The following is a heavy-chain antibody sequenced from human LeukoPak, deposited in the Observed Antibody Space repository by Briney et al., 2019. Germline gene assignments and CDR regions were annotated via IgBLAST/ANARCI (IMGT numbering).Heavy chain of an antibody. J-gene: IGHJ6*03. V-gene: IGHV3-11*01. CDR1: GFTFSDYY. CDR2: ISSSGSTI. D-gene: IGHD3-3*01. CDR3: ARALVEEWLLYRYFSNYYMDV. Sequence: GGSLRLSCAASGFTFSDYYMSWIRQAPGKGLEWVSYISSSGSTIYYADSVKGRFTISRDNAKSSLYLQMNSLRAEDTAVYYCARALVEEWLLYRYFSNYYMDVWGKGTTVTVSS.